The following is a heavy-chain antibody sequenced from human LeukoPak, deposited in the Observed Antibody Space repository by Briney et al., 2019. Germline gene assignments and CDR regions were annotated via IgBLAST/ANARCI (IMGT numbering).Heavy chain of an antibody. V-gene: IGHV4-38-2*01. CDR3: ATTGYSSGWYEDYYYYYYMDV. CDR1: GFTFSSYA. J-gene: IGHJ6*03. CDR2: MYHSGST. D-gene: IGHD6-19*01. Sequence: LRLSCAASGFTFSSYAMSWVRQAPGKGLEWIGSMYHSGSTYYNPSLKSRVTISIDTSKNQFSLKLSSVTAADTAVYYCATTGYSSGWYEDYYYYYYMDVWGKGTTVTVSS.